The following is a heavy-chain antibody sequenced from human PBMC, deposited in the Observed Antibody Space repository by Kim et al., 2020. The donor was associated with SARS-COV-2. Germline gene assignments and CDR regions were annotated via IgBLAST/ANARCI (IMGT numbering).Heavy chain of an antibody. CDR3: ARSGMDV. CDR2: DGSNK. Sequence: DGSNKYYADSVKGRFTISRDNSKNTLYLQMNSLRAEDTAVYYCARSGMDVWGQGTTVTVSS. J-gene: IGHJ6*02. V-gene: IGHV3-30*01.